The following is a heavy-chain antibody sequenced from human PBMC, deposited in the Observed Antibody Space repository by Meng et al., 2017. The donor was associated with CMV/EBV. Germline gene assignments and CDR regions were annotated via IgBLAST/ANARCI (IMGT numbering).Heavy chain of an antibody. V-gene: IGHV3-7*01. J-gene: IGHJ5*02. CDR3: ARGYNWFDL. CDR2: IKQDGSEK. CDR1: GFTFSSYW. Sequence: GESLKISCAASGFTFSSYWMSWVRQAPGKGLEWVANIKQDGSEKYYVDSVKGRFTVSRDNVKNSLYLQMNSLRAEDTAVYYWARGYNWFDLWGQGTLVTVSS.